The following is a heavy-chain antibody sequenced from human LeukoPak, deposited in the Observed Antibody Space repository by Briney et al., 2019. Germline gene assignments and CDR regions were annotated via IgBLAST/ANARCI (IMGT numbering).Heavy chain of an antibody. V-gene: IGHV1-69*04. CDR3: AKGPHGGYDSSGYYDY. D-gene: IGHD3-22*01. Sequence: SVKVSCKASGGTFSSYAISWVRQAPGQGLEWMGRIIPILGIANYAQKFQGRVTITADKSMSTAYMELSSLRSEDTAVYYCAKGPHGGYDSSGYYDYWGQGTLVTVSS. CDR2: IIPILGIA. J-gene: IGHJ4*02. CDR1: GGTFSSYA.